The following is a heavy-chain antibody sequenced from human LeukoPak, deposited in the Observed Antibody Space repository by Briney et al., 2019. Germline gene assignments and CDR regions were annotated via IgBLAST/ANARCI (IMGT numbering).Heavy chain of an antibody. D-gene: IGHD1-26*01. CDR3: ARGELLYSFDI. CDR1: VTFSNAW. CDR2: VYPGDSDT. J-gene: IGHJ3*02. Sequence: PGGSLRLSCAASVTFSNAWMNWVRQMPGKGLEWMGIVYPGDSDTRYSPSFQGQVTISADKSISTAYLQWSSLKASDTAMYYCARGELLYSFDIWGQGTMVTVSS. V-gene: IGHV5-51*01.